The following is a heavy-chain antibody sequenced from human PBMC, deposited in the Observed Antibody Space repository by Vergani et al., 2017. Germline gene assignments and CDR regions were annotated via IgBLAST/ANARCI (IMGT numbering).Heavy chain of an antibody. V-gene: IGHV3-23*01. D-gene: IGHD6-13*01. J-gene: IGHJ4*02. CDR3: ARDFSSWSFLDY. CDR2: ISGSGGST. Sequence: EVQLLESGGGLVQPGGSLRLSCAASGFTFSSYAMSWVRQAPGKGLEWVSAISGSGGSTYYADSVKGRFTISRDNSKNTLYLQMNSLRAEDTAVYYCARDFSSWSFLDYWGQGTLVTVSS. CDR1: GFTFSSYA.